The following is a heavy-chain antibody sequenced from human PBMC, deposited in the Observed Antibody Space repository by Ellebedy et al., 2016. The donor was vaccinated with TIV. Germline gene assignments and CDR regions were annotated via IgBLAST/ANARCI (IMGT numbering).Heavy chain of an antibody. J-gene: IGHJ4*02. V-gene: IGHV3-30*02. CDR1: GFIFSSYG. CDR2: IRYDGTNK. D-gene: IGHD3-10*01. Sequence: GESLKISCAASGFIFSSYGMHWVRQAPRKGLEWVAFIRYDGTNKFYADSVTGRFIISRDNSKTTLYLQMNSLRAEDTAVYYCAKDRLWRGSGTQTFDNWGQGTLVTVSS. CDR3: AKDRLWRGSGTQTFDN.